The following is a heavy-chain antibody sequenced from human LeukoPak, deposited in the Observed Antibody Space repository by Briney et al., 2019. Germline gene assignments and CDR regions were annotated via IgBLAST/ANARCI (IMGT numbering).Heavy chain of an antibody. CDR2: IYYSGST. J-gene: IGHJ4*02. CDR1: GGSISPYF. CDR3: ARRQTYFDY. Sequence: SETLSLTCTASGGSISPYFWSWIRQPPGKGLEWIGYIYYSGSTNYNPSFKSRVTISVDTSKNQFSLKLSSVTAADTAVYYCARRQTYFDYWGQGTLVTVSS. V-gene: IGHV4-59*08.